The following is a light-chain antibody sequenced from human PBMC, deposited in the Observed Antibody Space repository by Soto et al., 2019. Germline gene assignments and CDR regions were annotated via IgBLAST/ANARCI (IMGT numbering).Light chain of an antibody. CDR3: QQYDTYFRYT. CDR2: DAY. CDR1: QNINSK. V-gene: IGKV1-5*01. J-gene: IGKJ2*01. Sequence: DIQMTQSPSTLSASVGDRVAITCRASQNINSKLAWYQKKPGKAPKLLISDAYNLESGVPSRFSGSVSGTEFTLTIGGLQPDDFATYYFQQYDTYFRYTFGQGTKVDIK.